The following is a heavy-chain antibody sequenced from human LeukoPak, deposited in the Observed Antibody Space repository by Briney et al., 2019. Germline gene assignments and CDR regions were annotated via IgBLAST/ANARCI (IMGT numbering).Heavy chain of an antibody. D-gene: IGHD3-22*01. CDR3: ARAMHDSSGYSFPPFSNFDY. CDR2: INPSGGST. Sequence: ASVTVSCKASGYTFTSYYMHWVRQAPGQGLEWMGIINPSGGSTSYAQKFQGRVTMTRDTSTSTVYMELSSLRSEDTAVYYCARAMHDSSGYSFPPFSNFDYWGQGTLVTVSS. CDR1: GYTFTSYY. J-gene: IGHJ4*02. V-gene: IGHV1-46*01.